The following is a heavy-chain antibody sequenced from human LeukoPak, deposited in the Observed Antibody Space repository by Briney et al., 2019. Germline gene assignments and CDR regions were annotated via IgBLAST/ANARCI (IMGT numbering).Heavy chain of an antibody. J-gene: IGHJ5*02. CDR3: AREGADYGGNWFDP. Sequence: SETLSLTCTVSGGSISSYYWSWIRQPPGKGLEWIGYIYYSGSTNYNPSLKSRVTISVDTSKNQFSLKLSSVTAADTAVYYCAREGADYGGNWFDPWGQGTLVTVSS. V-gene: IGHV4-59*01. CDR1: GGSISSYY. CDR2: IYYSGST. D-gene: IGHD4-23*01.